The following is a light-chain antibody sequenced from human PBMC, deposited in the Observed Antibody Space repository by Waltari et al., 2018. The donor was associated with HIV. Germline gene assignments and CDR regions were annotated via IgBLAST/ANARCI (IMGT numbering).Light chain of an antibody. CDR2: QVS. CDR3: SSFTSRSTLV. CDR1: TIDVGTYNY. V-gene: IGLV2-14*03. Sequence: QSALTQPASLSASPGQSITISCTGTTIDVGTYNYVSWYRQHPGKAPKLVIYQVSYRPSGVSTRFSGSKSGNTASLTISDLQAEDEADYYCSSFTSRSTLVFGGGTKVTVL. J-gene: IGLJ3*02.